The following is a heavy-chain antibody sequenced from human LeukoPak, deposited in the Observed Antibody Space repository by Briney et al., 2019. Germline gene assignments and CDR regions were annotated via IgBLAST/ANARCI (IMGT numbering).Heavy chain of an antibody. CDR3: TRGGGNSGWRAFDI. CDR2: ISSSGSTI. Sequence: GGSLRLSCAASGFTFSDYYMTWIRQAPGKGLEWVSYISSSGSTIYYGDSVKGRFTISRDNAKNSLYLQMNSLRAEDTAVYYCTRGGGNSGWRAFDIWGQGTMVTVSS. D-gene: IGHD6-19*01. J-gene: IGHJ3*02. CDR1: GFTFSDYY. V-gene: IGHV3-11*01.